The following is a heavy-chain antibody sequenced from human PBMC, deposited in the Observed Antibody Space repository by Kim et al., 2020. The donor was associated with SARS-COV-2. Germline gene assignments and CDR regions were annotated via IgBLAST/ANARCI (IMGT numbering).Heavy chain of an antibody. V-gene: IGHV4-31*02. D-gene: IGHD3-10*01. CDR3: ARSDNYYGTGTYYFDY. Sequence: PSFKSRPTISLDTSKSHFSLKLSSVTAADTAVYYCARSDNYYGTGTYYFDYWGQGTLVTVSS. J-gene: IGHJ4*02.